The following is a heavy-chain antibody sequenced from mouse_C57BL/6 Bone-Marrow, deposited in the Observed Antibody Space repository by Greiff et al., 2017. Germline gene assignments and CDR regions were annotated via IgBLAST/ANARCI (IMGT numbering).Heavy chain of an antibody. D-gene: IGHD1-1*01. V-gene: IGHV14-4*01. CDR1: GFNIKDDY. J-gene: IGHJ4*01. Sequence: EVQLQQSGAELVRPGASVKLSCTASGFNIKDDYMHWVKQRPEQGLEWIGWIDPENGDTEYASKFQGKATITADTSSNTAYLQLSSLTSEDTAVYYCTTDYGYAMDYWGQGTSVTVSS. CDR2: IDPENGDT. CDR3: TTDYGYAMDY.